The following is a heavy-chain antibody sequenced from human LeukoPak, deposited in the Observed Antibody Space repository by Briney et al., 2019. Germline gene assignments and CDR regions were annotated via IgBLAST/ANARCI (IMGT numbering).Heavy chain of an antibody. J-gene: IGHJ5*02. Sequence: GGSLRLSCAASGFTFSSYWMSWVGQAPGNGLEGVANIKQDGSEKYYVDSGKCQCTITRNNDKTSMYLQMNSLRAEDTAVYYCARADCSSISCYHNWFDPWGQGTLVTVSS. CDR2: IKQDGSEK. V-gene: IGHV3-7*01. CDR1: GFTFSSYW. CDR3: ARADCSSISCYHNWFDP. D-gene: IGHD2-2*01.